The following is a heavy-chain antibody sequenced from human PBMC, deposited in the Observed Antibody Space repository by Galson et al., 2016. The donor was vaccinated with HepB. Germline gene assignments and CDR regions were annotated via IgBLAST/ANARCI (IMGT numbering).Heavy chain of an antibody. J-gene: IGHJ6*02. CDR1: GFTISSYS. CDR2: IGSGSTTI. D-gene: IGHD6-13*01. CDR3: ARDGGQQVVRWERLRKVYYYYPMDV. Sequence: SLRLSCAASGFTISSYSMNWVRQAPGKGLEWVSYIGSGSTTIYYADSVKGRFTISRDNAKNSLYLQMNSLRDDDTAVYYCARDGGQQVVRWERLRKVYYYYPMDVWGQGTTVTVSS. V-gene: IGHV3-48*02.